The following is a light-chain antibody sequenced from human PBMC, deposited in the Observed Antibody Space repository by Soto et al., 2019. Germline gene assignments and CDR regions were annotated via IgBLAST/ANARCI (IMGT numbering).Light chain of an antibody. CDR1: SSVVDTYNY. V-gene: IGLV2-14*01. CDR2: DVS. J-gene: IGLJ2*01. CDR3: SSYTSSNTLGV. Sequence: QSALTQPASVSGSPGQSITISCTGTSSVVDTYNYVSWYQQYPGKAPKLMIHDVSNRPSGVSNRFSGSKSGNTASLTISGLQAEDEADYYCSSYTSSNTLGVFGGGTKLTVL.